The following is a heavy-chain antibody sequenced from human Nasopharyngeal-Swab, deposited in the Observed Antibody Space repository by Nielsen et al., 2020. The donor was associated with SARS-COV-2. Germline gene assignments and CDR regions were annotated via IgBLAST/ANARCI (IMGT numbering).Heavy chain of an antibody. Sequence: GESLKISCAASGFTFSSYAMHWVRQAPGKGLEWVAVISYDGSNKYYADSVKGRFTISRGNSKNTLYLQMNSLRAEDTAVYYCAKDGGGLNNFDYWGQGTLVTVSS. CDR2: ISYDGSNK. CDR1: GFTFSSYA. J-gene: IGHJ4*02. V-gene: IGHV3-30-3*01. D-gene: IGHD3-16*01. CDR3: AKDGGGLNNFDY.